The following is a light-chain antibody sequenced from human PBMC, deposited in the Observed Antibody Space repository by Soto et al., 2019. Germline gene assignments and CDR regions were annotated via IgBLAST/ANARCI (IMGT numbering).Light chain of an antibody. CDR3: SSYTSSSTPHYV. Sequence: SVLTQPASVSGSPGQSITISCTGTSSDVGGYNYVSWYQQHPGKDPKLMIYDVSNRPSGVSNRFPGSTSGNTASLTISGLQAEDEADYYCSSYTSSSTPHYVFGTGTKVTVL. J-gene: IGLJ1*01. V-gene: IGLV2-14*01. CDR2: DVS. CDR1: SSDVGGYNY.